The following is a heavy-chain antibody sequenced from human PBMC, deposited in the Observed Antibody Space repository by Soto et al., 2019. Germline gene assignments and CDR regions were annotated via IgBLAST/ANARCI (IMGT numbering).Heavy chain of an antibody. CDR1: GFTVSSNY. D-gene: IGHD3-22*01. V-gene: IGHV3-53*01. CDR2: IYSGGST. Sequence: GGSLRLSCAASGFTVSSNYMSWVRQAPGKGLEWVSVIYSGGSTYYADSVKGRFTISRDNSKNTLYLQMNSLRAEDTAVYYCARFYDSSGYYTDAFDIWGQGTMVTVSS. J-gene: IGHJ3*02. CDR3: ARFYDSSGYYTDAFDI.